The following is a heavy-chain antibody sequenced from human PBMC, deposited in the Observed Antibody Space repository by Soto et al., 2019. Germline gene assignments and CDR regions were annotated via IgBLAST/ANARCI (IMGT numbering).Heavy chain of an antibody. Sequence: EVQLVESGGGLVQPGGSLRLSCAASGFTFSSFWMTWVRQPPGKGLEWVANINEHGTDRYYVDSVKGRFTISRDNAQSSLYLDMNSLTAEDTAVDYCAVGGHVDYCGQGTLVTVSS. CDR3: AVGGHVDY. CDR1: GFTFSSFW. CDR2: INEHGTDR. D-gene: IGHD3-16*01. J-gene: IGHJ4*02. V-gene: IGHV3-7*03.